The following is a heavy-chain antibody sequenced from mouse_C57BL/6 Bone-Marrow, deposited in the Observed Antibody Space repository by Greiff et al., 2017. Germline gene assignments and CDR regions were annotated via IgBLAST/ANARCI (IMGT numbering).Heavy chain of an antibody. J-gene: IGHJ3*01. CDR1: GFTIKNTY. D-gene: IGHD2-4*01. Sequence: EVQRVESVAELVRPGASVKLSCTASGFTIKNTYMHWVKQRPEQGLEWIGRIDPANGNTKYAPKFQGKATITADTSSSTAYLQLSSLTSEDTAIYYCAGGLRRVFAYWGQGTLVTVSA. CDR3: AGGLRRVFAY. CDR2: IDPANGNT. V-gene: IGHV14-3*01.